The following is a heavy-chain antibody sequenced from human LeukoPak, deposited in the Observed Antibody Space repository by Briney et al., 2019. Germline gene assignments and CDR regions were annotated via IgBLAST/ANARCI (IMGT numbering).Heavy chain of an antibody. Sequence: PGGSLRLSCAASGFTFSSYAMSWVRQAPGKGLEWVSSISSSSSYIYYADSVKGRFTISRDNAKNSLYLQMNSLRAEDTAVYYCARENGLWLVPAGDYWGQGTLVTVSS. J-gene: IGHJ4*02. D-gene: IGHD6-19*01. V-gene: IGHV3-21*01. CDR2: ISSSSSYI. CDR3: ARENGLWLVPAGDY. CDR1: GFTFSSYA.